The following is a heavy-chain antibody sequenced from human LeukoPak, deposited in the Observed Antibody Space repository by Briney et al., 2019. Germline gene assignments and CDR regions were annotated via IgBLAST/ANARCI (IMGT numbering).Heavy chain of an antibody. V-gene: IGHV3-30-3*01. CDR2: ISYDGSNK. CDR3: ARDHLAPPSSALAY. Sequence: GGSLRLSCAASGFTFSSYAMHWVRQAPGKGLEWVAVISYDGSNKYYADSVKGRFTISRDNSKNTLYLQMNSLRAEDTAVYYCARDHLAPPSSALAYWSQATLPTVSS. CDR1: GFTFSSYA. J-gene: IGHJ4*02. D-gene: IGHD6-19*01.